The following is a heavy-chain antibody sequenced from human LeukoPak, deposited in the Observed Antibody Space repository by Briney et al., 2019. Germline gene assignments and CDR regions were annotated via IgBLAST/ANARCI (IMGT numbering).Heavy chain of an antibody. V-gene: IGHV3-74*01. J-gene: IGHJ4*02. CDR2: INIEGNST. CDR1: GFTFSNYW. Sequence: TGGSLRLSCAASGFTFSNYWMHWVRQAPGKGLVWVSRINIEGNSTRSADSVKGRFTISRDNAKNTLFLQMNSLRVEDTAVYYCARSVSSGWWDYWGQGTQVTVSS. D-gene: IGHD6-19*01. CDR3: ARSVSSGWWDY.